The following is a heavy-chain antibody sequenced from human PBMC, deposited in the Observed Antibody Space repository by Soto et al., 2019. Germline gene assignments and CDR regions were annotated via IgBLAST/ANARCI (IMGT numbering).Heavy chain of an antibody. CDR1: GFTVSSNY. CDR2: IYSGGST. Sequence: EVKLVESGGGLVQPGGSLRLSCAASGFTVSSNYMSWVRQAPGKGLEWVSVIYSGGSTYYADSVKGRFTISRDTSKNTLYLQMNSLRAEDTAVYYCAREYESSGYYRFAFDIWGQGTMVTVSS. J-gene: IGHJ3*02. CDR3: AREYESSGYYRFAFDI. V-gene: IGHV3-66*01. D-gene: IGHD3-22*01.